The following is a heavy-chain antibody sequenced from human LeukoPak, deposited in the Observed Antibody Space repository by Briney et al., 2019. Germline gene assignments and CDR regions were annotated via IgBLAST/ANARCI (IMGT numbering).Heavy chain of an antibody. V-gene: IGHV4-34*01. CDR3: ARSSGGSSYHN. CDR2: INHSGST. Sequence: SETLSLTCAVYGGSFSGYYWSWIRQPPGEGLEWIGEINHSGSTNYNPSLKSRVTISVDTSKNQFSLKLSSVTAADTAVYYCARSSGGSSYHNWGQGTLVTVSS. J-gene: IGHJ4*02. CDR1: GGSFSGYY. D-gene: IGHD2-15*01.